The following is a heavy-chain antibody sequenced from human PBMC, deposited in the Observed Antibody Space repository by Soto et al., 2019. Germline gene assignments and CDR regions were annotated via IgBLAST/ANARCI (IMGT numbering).Heavy chain of an antibody. V-gene: IGHV1-18*01. CDR1: GYTFTSYG. Sequence: GASVKVSCKASGYTFTSYGISWVRQAPGQGLEWMGWISAYNGNTNYAQKLQGRVTMTTDTSTTTAYMELRSLRSDDTAVYYCAREYCSGGSCYGADYWGQGTLVTVSS. J-gene: IGHJ4*02. CDR2: ISAYNGNT. CDR3: AREYCSGGSCYGADY. D-gene: IGHD2-15*01.